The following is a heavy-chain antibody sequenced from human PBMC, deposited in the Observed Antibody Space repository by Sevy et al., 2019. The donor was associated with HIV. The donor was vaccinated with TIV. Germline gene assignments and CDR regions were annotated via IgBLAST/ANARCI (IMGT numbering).Heavy chain of an antibody. CDR2: ISYDGSNK. CDR3: AKDDLGSSWGDAFDI. D-gene: IGHD6-13*01. V-gene: IGHV3-30*18. J-gene: IGHJ3*02. CDR1: GFTFSSYG. Sequence: GESPKISCAASGFTFSSYGMHWVRQAPGKGLEWVAVISYDGSNKYYADSVKGRFTISRDNSKNTLYLQMNSLRAEDTAVYYCAKDDLGSSWGDAFDIWGQGTMVTVSS.